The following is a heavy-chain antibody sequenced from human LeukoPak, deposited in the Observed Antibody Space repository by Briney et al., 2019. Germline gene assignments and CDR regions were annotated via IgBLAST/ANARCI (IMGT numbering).Heavy chain of an antibody. Sequence: GGSLRLSCAASGDSVFTFSSYSMSWVRQAPGKGLEWVSAISAGGGNTYHSDSGKGRFTISRDNAKNSLYLQMNSLRAEDTAVYYCTSRGINYYDSGGFTYWGQGTLVTVSS. CDR1: GDSVFTFSSYS. J-gene: IGHJ4*02. CDR2: ISAGGGNT. CDR3: TSRGINYYDSGGFTY. V-gene: IGHV3-21*01. D-gene: IGHD3-22*01.